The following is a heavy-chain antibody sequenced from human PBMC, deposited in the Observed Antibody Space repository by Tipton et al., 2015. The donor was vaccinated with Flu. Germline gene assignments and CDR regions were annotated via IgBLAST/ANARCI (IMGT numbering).Heavy chain of an antibody. CDR3: ARVLVRGEIVGLGFDI. CDR2: IYHSGTT. D-gene: IGHD3-10*01. J-gene: IGHJ3*02. Sequence: TLSLTCTVSGGSISSSYWSWIRQPPGTGPEWIGYIYHSGTTSYNPSLKSRVTISLDTSKTQFSLKLDSVTAADAAVYYCARVLVRGEIVGLGFDIWGQGTTVTVSS. V-gene: IGHV4-59*01. CDR1: GGSISSSY.